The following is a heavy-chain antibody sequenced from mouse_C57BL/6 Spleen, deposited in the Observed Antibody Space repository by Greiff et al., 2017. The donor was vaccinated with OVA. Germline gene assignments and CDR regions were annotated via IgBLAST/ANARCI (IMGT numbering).Heavy chain of an antibody. V-gene: IGHV7-3*01. CDR3: ARTGTGYSFDY. CDR2: IRNKANGYTT. D-gene: IGHD4-1*01. CDR1: GFTFTDYY. J-gene: IGHJ2*01. Sequence: EVKLMESGGGLVQPGGSLSLSCAASGFTFTDYYMSWVRQPPGKALEWLGFIRNKANGYTTEYSASVKGRFTISRDNSQSILYLQMNALRAEDSATYYCARTGTGYSFDYWGQGTTLTVSS.